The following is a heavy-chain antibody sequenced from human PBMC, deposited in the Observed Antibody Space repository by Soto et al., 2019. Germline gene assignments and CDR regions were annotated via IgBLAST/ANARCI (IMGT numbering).Heavy chain of an antibody. D-gene: IGHD4-17*01. V-gene: IGHV3-48*01. CDR1: GFTFSSYS. CDR2: ISSSSSTI. CDR3: ARDFVDYENAFDI. J-gene: IGHJ3*02. Sequence: GSLRLSCAASGFTFSSYSMNWVRQAPGKGLEWVSYISSSSSTIYYADSVKGRFTISRDNAKNSLYLQMNSLRAEDTAVYYCARDFVDYENAFDIWGQGTMVTVSS.